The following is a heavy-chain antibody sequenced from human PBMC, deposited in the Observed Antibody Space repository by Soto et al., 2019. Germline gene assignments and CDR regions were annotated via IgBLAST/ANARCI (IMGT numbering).Heavy chain of an antibody. Sequence: QLQLQESGPGLVKPSETLSLTCTVSGGSISSSSYYWGWIRQPPGKGLEWIGSIYYSGSTYYNPSLKSRVTISVDTSKNQFSLKLSSVTAADTAVYYCAGDYGGNSGWFDPWGQGTLVTVSS. CDR1: GGSISSSSYY. V-gene: IGHV4-39*01. D-gene: IGHD4-17*01. CDR3: AGDYGGNSGWFDP. J-gene: IGHJ5*02. CDR2: IYYSGST.